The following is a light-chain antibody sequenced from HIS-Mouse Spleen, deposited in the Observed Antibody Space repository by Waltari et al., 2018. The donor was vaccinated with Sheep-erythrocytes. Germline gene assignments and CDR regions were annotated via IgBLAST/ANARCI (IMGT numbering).Light chain of an antibody. J-gene: IGLJ2*01. CDR2: EDS. CDR1: ALPKKY. V-gene: IGLV3-10*01. Sequence: SYELTQPPSVSVSPGQTARITCSVDALPKKYAYWYQQKSGQAPVLVIYEDSKRPSGIPERFSGSSSGTMATLTISGAQVEDEADYYCYSTDSSGKEVFGGGTKLTVL. CDR3: YSTDSSGKEV.